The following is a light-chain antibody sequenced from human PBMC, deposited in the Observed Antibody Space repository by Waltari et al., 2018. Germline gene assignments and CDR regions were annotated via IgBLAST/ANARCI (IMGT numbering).Light chain of an antibody. V-gene: IGKV3-11*01. CDR2: GAS. J-gene: IGKJ2*03. CDR3: QKYNTSPYS. CDR1: QSISRS. Sequence: VILTQSPATLSLSPGERATLSCRASQSISRSLAWYQQKPGQAPRLLIFGASNRATGIPDRFRGSGSWTEFTLTINSLEPEDFALYYCQKYNTSPYSFGQGTKVEI.